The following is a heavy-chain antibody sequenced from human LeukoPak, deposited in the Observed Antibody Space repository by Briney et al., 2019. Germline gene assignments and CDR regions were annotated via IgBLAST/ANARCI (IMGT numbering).Heavy chain of an antibody. CDR1: GGSFSGYY. Sequence: SETLSLTCAVYGGSFSGYYWNWIRQPPGKGLEWIGEINHSGRTNYNPSLKSRVTISVDKSKNQFSLKLTSVTAADTAVYYCARAHVDTAMVLDYWGQGTLVTVSS. CDR3: ARAHVDTAMVLDY. V-gene: IGHV4-34*01. CDR2: INHSGRT. D-gene: IGHD5-18*01. J-gene: IGHJ4*02.